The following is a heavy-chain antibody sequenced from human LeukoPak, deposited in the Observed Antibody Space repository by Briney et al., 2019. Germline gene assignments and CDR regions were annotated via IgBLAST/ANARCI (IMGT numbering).Heavy chain of an antibody. V-gene: IGHV4-61*02. CDR2: IYTSGST. J-gene: IGHJ6*03. D-gene: IGHD6-6*01. CDR1: GGSISSGSYY. CDR3: ATGYNIAARPGYYYYYMDV. Sequence: SQTLSLTCTVSGGSISSGSYYWSWIRQPAGKGLEWIGRIYTSGSTNYNPSLKSRVTISVDTSKNQFSLKLSSVTAADTAVYYCATGYNIAARPGYYYYYMDVWGKGTTVTVSS.